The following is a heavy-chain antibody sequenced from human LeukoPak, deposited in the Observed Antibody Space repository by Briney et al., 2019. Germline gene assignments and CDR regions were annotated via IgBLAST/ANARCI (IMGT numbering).Heavy chain of an antibody. J-gene: IGHJ4*02. V-gene: IGHV4-34*01. CDR3: ARSDEQLVFSR. Sequence: PSETLSLTCAVSGGSFSGYYWSWIRQPPGKGLEWIGEINHSGSTSYNPSLKSRVTISVDTSKNQFSLKLSSVTAADTAVYYCARSDEQLVFSRWGQGTLVTVSS. D-gene: IGHD6-6*01. CDR2: INHSGST. CDR1: GGSFSGYY.